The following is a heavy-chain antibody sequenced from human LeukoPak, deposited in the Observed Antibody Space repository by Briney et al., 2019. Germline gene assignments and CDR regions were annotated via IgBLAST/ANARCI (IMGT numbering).Heavy chain of an antibody. V-gene: IGHV4-61*02. CDR3: AREFHDSSGYYPFY. Sequence: SETLSLTCTVSGGSISGNYYWSWIRQPAGKGLEWIGRISPSGSTKYNPSLKSRVTISVDTSKNQFSLKLSSVTAADTAVYYCAREFHDSSGYYPFYWGQGTLVTVSS. D-gene: IGHD3-22*01. J-gene: IGHJ4*02. CDR1: GGSISGNYY. CDR2: ISPSGST.